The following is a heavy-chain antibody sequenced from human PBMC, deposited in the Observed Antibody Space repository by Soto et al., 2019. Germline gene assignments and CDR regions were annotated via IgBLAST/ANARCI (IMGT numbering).Heavy chain of an antibody. V-gene: IGHV3-30*18. CDR2: ISYDGSNK. CDR1: GFTFSSYG. J-gene: IGHJ6*02. D-gene: IGHD6-13*01. Sequence: GGSLRLSCAASGFTFSSYGMHWVRQAPGKGLEWVAVISYDGSNKYYADSVKGRFTISRDNSKNTLYPQMNSLRAEDTAVYYCAKDGVGVKQSQSEYYYYGMDVWGQGTTVTVSS. CDR3: AKDGVGVKQSQSEYYYYGMDV.